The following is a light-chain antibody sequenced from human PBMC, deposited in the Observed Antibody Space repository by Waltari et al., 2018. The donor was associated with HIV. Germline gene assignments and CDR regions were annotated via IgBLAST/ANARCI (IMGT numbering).Light chain of an antibody. Sequence: VMTQSPDSLAVSLCERATINCKSSQSVLYSSNNKNYLAWYQQKPGQPPKLLVYWASTRESGVPGRFSGSGSGTDFTLTISSLQAEDVAVYYCQQYYSSPLTFGGGTKVEIK. CDR1: QSVLYSSNNKNY. V-gene: IGKV4-1*01. CDR2: WAS. J-gene: IGKJ4*01. CDR3: QQYYSSPLT.